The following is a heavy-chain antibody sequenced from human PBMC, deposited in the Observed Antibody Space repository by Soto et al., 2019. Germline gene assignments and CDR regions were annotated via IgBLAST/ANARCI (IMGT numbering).Heavy chain of an antibody. J-gene: IGHJ6*02. CDR2: VSFDSKNK. CDR3: AKETVQTTYSFYGMDV. CDR1: GFSFESYS. D-gene: IGHD4-4*01. V-gene: IGHV3-33*03. Sequence: LVESGGGMVQPGRSLTLSCGGSGFSFESYSMHWVRQAPGKGLEWVATVSFDSKNKYYIDSVEGRFTLSRDNAKNIVYLQMNSLRHDDTAVYYCAKETVQTTYSFYGMDVWGPGTTVTVSS.